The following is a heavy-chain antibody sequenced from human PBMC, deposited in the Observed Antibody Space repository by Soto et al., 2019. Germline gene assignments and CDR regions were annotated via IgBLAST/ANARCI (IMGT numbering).Heavy chain of an antibody. CDR2: FRGRGYDT. V-gene: IGHV3-23*01. CDR3: AKDGGEVAAHFDY. Sequence: PGGSLRLSCAASGFTFSSYAMSWVRHAPGKGLEWVSTFRGRGYDTYYADSVKGRLTISRDNCENTLFLQMDRLRAEYTAVYYCAKDGGEVAAHFDYWGQGTLVTVSS. CDR1: GFTFSSYA. D-gene: IGHD6-13*01. J-gene: IGHJ4*02.